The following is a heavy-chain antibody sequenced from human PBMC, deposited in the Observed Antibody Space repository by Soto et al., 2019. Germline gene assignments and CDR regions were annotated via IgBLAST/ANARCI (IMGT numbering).Heavy chain of an antibody. CDR1: GFTFDDYA. Sequence: SLRLSCAASGFTFDDYAMHWVRQAPGKGLEWVSGISWNSGSIGYADSVKGRFTISRDNAKNSLYLQMNSLRAEDTALYYCAKDMSSSSHNYGMDVWGQGTTVTVSS. CDR2: ISWNSGSI. J-gene: IGHJ6*02. CDR3: AKDMSSSSHNYGMDV. D-gene: IGHD6-6*01. V-gene: IGHV3-9*01.